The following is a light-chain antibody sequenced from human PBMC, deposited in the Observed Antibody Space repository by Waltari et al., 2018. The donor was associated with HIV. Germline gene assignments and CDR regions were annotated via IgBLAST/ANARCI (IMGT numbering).Light chain of an antibody. CDR1: QSVSSRS. CDR2: GAA. CDR3: QQYGASPRT. Sequence: EIVLTQSPGTLSLSPGGRATLSCRASQSVSSRSLAWYQQRPGQAPRRLISGAASRATGIPDRFSGRGSGTDFTLTISRLEPEDFAGYYCQQYGASPRTFGQGTKVEIK. J-gene: IGKJ1*01. V-gene: IGKV3-20*01.